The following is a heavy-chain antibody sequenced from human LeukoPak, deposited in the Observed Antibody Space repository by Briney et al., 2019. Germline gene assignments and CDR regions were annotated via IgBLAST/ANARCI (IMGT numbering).Heavy chain of an antibody. CDR3: AKRTVGEGPPFDY. CDR2: VSGVGGST. V-gene: IGHV3-23*01. Sequence: PGGSLRLSCAASGFIFRNYAMTWVRQAPGKGLEWVSAVSGVGGSTYYVDSVKGRFTISRDNSKSTLYLQMNSLSAEDTAVYYCAKRTVGEGPPFDYWGQGTLVTVSS. J-gene: IGHJ4*02. CDR1: GFIFRNYA. D-gene: IGHD3-16*01.